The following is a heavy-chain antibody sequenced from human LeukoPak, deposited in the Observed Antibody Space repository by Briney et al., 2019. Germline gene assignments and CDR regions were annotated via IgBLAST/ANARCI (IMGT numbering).Heavy chain of an antibody. Sequence: SETLSLTCTVSGGSISSSSYYWSWIRQPAGRGLEWIGRIYTSGSTNYNPSLKSRVTMSVDTSKNQFSLKLSSVTAADTAVYYCARDPGSGWPLDYWGQGTLVTVSS. J-gene: IGHJ4*02. CDR1: GGSISSSSYY. V-gene: IGHV4-61*02. CDR3: ARDPGSGWPLDY. D-gene: IGHD6-19*01. CDR2: IYTSGST.